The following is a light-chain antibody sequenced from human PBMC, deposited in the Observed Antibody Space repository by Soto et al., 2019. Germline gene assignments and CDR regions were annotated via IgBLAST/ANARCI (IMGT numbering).Light chain of an antibody. V-gene: IGKV3-20*01. CDR2: GAF. J-gene: IGKJ3*01. CDR1: QSVSSNY. CDR3: QQYGSSPT. Sequence: EIVLTQSPGTLSLSPGERATLSCRASQSVSSNYLAWYQQTPGQAPRLLIYGAFSRATGIPDRFSGSGSGTDFTLTISRLEPEDFAVYYCQQYGSSPTFGPGTKVDIK.